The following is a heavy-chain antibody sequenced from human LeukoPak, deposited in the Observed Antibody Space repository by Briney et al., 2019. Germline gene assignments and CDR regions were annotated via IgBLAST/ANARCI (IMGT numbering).Heavy chain of an antibody. D-gene: IGHD3-10*01. J-gene: IGHJ4*02. CDR2: IKSKTDGGTT. CDR1: GFTFSNAW. V-gene: IGHV3-15*01. CDR3: TTGHRSLAGNVPRLTRFGPLPDY. Sequence: GGSLRLSCAASGFTFSNAWMSWVRQAPGKGLEWVGRIKSKTDGGTTDYAAPVKGRFTISRDDSKNTLYLQMNSLKTEDTAVYYCTTGHRSLAGNVPRLTRFGPLPDYWGQGTLVTVSS.